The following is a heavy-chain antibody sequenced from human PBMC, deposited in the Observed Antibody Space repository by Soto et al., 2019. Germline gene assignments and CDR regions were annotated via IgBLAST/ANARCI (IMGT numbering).Heavy chain of an antibody. V-gene: IGHV1-58*01. CDR1: GFTFTSSA. CDR3: TALAFGVERAYFDY. J-gene: IGHJ4*02. D-gene: IGHD3-3*01. CDR2: IVVGSGNT. Sequence: GASVKVSCKASGFTFTSSAVQWVRQARGQRLEWIGWIVVGSGNTNYAQKFQERVTITRDMSTSTAYMELSSLRSEDTAVYYCTALAFGVERAYFDYWGQGTLVTVSS.